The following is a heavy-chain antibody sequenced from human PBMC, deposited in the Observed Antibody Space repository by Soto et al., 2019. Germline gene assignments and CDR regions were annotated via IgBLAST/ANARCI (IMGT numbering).Heavy chain of an antibody. CDR3: AKVPHIVVVTARAYFDY. V-gene: IGHV3-23*01. CDR2: ISGSGGST. J-gene: IGHJ4*02. CDR1: GFTFSRYA. Sequence: GGSLRLSCAASGFTFSRYALNWVRQAPGKGLEWVSAISGSGGSTYYADSVTGRFTISRDNSKNTLYLQMKSLRAEDTDVYYCAKVPHIVVVTARAYFDYWGQGTLVTVSS. D-gene: IGHD2-21*02.